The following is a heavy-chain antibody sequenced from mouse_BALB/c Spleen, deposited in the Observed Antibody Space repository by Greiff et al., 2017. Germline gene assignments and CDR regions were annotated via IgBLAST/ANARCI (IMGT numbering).Heavy chain of an antibody. J-gene: IGHJ2*01. D-gene: IGHD2-1*01. CDR2: INPSNGRT. V-gene: IGHV1S81*02. Sequence: QVQLQQPGAELVKPGASVKLSCKASGYTFTSYWMHWVKQRPGQGLEWIGEINPSNGRTNYNEKFKSKATLTVDKSSSTAYMQLSSLTSEDSAVYYCARGDYYGNYFDYWGQGTTLTVSS. CDR1: GYTFTSYW. CDR3: ARGDYYGNYFDY.